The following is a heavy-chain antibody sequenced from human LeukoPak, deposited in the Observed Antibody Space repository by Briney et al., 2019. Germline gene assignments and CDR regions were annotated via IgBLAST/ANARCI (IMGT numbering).Heavy chain of an antibody. CDR3: ARDQVVAVAGDYYYYGMDV. D-gene: IGHD6-19*01. J-gene: IGHJ6*02. V-gene: IGHV3-30*19. Sequence: GGSLRLSCEASGFTFRNHGMHWVRQAPGKGLEWVAVISYDGSNKYYADSVKGRFTISRDNSKNTLYLQMNSLRAEDTAVYYCARDQVVAVAGDYYYYGMDVWGQGTTVTVSS. CDR2: ISYDGSNK. CDR1: GFTFRNHG.